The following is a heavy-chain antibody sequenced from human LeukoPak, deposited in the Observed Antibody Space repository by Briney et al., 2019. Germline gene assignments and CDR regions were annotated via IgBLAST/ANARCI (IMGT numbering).Heavy chain of an antibody. CDR2: IYYSGST. Sequence: ETSETLSLTCTVSGGSISSYYWSWIRQPPGKGLEWIGYIYYSGSTNYNPSLKSRVTISVDTSKNQFSLKPSSVTAADTAVYYCARHLSRGFDPWGQGTLVTVSS. J-gene: IGHJ5*02. CDR3: ARHLSRGFDP. V-gene: IGHV4-59*08. CDR1: GGSISSYY.